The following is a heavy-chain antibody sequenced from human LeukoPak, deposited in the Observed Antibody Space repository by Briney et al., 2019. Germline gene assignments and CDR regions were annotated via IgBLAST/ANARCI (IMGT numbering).Heavy chain of an antibody. V-gene: IGHV1-8*02. CDR1: GYTFTSYG. Sequence: ASVKVSCKASGYTFTSYGISWVRQATGQGLEWMGWMNPNSGNTGYAQKFQGRVTMTRNTSISTAYMELSSLRSEDTAVYYCARAPRWIPTLRGYYMDVWGKGTTVTVSS. J-gene: IGHJ6*03. CDR2: MNPNSGNT. CDR3: ARAPRWIPTLRGYYMDV. D-gene: IGHD5-12*01.